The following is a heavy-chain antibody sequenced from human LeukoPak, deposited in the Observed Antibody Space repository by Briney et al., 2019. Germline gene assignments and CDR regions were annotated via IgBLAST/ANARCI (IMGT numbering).Heavy chain of an antibody. V-gene: IGHV4-34*01. CDR2: INHSGST. CDR1: GGSFSGYY. CDR3: ARGGHSYGYMFDY. D-gene: IGHD5-18*01. Sequence: SETLSLTCAVYGGSFSGYYWSWIRQPPGKGLEXIGEINHSGSTNYNPSLKSRVTISVDTSKDQFSLKLSSVTAADTAVYYCARGGHSYGYMFDYWGQGTLVTVSS. J-gene: IGHJ4*02.